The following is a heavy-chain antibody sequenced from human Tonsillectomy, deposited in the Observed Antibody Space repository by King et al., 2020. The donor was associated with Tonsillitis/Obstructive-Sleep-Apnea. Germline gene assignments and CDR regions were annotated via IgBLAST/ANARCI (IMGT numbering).Heavy chain of an antibody. CDR3: ARAGPPKYNWNYVVNYFDY. D-gene: IGHD1-7*01. CDR1: GGSFSGYY. J-gene: IGHJ4*02. Sequence: VQLQQWGAGLLKPSETLSLTCAVYGGSFSGYYWSWIRQPPGKGLEWIGEINHSGSTNYNPSLKSRVTISVDTSKNQFSLNLSSVTAADTAVYYCARAGPPKYNWNYVVNYFDYWGQGTLVTVSS. CDR2: INHSGST. V-gene: IGHV4-34*02.